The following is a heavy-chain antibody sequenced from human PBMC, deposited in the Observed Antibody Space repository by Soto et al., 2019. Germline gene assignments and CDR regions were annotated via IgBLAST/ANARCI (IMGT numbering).Heavy chain of an antibody. J-gene: IGHJ6*02. Sequence: QVQLVQSGGEVKKPGASVKVSCKTSGYSFTTYGISWVRQAPGQGLEWMGWISASNGNTNYAQKLQDRVTMTTDTSTSTAYMELRSLRSDDTAVYYCAREGPAPYYYYGMDVWGQGSTVTVSS. CDR3: AREGPAPYYYYGMDV. V-gene: IGHV1-18*01. CDR2: ISASNGNT. CDR1: GYSFTTYG.